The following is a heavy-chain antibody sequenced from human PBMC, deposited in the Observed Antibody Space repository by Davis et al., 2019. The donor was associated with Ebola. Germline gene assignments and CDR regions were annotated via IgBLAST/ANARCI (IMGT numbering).Heavy chain of an antibody. D-gene: IGHD2-8*02. V-gene: IGHV3-66*01. CDR3: ARDLKPASAGGVPSDQFDY. CDR1: GFTVSSNH. J-gene: IGHJ4*02. Sequence: GESLKISCTASGFTVSSNHMSWVRQAPGKGLEWVSVIYDQSTAYADAVKGRFYISRDNSKNSLYLQMNSLRAEDTAVYYCARDLKPASAGGVPSDQFDYWGQGTLVTVSS. CDR2: IYDQST.